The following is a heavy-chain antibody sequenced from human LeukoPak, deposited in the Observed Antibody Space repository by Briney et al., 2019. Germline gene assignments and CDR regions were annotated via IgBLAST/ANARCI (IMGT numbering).Heavy chain of an antibody. J-gene: IGHJ4*02. CDR1: GYTFTDYW. D-gene: IGHD3-10*01. CDR2: IYPGDSDT. Sequence: GESLKISCKGSGYTFTDYWIAWVRQMPGKGLEWMGIIYPGDSDTRYSPSFQGQVTISADKSISTAYLQWSSLKASDTAMYYCARARIWFGELSPFDYWGQGTLVTVSS. CDR3: ARARIWFGELSPFDY. V-gene: IGHV5-51*01.